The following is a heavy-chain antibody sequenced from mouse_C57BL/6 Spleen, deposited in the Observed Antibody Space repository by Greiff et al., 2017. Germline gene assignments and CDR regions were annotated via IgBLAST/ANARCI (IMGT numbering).Heavy chain of an antibody. CDR1: GYTFTDYN. CDR3: GRGYGSSYAMDY. V-gene: IGHV1-18*01. CDR2: INPNNGGT. D-gene: IGHD1-1*01. Sequence: EVKLQESGPELVKPGASVKIPCKASGYTFTDYNMDWVKQSHGKSLEWIGDINPNNGGTIYNQKFKGKSTLTVDKSSSTAYMELRSLTSEDTAVYYCGRGYGSSYAMDYWGQGTSVTVSA. J-gene: IGHJ4*01.